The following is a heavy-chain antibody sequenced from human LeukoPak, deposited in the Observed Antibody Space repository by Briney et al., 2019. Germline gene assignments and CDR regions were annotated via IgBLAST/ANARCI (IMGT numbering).Heavy chain of an antibody. Sequence: GGSLRLSCAASGFTFSSYSMNWVRQAPGKGLEWVSYISSLSGTINYADSVKGRFTISRDNAKNSLYLQMNSLRAEDTAVYYCARDGYSSGWYAPSYFDYWGQGTLVTVSS. D-gene: IGHD6-19*01. CDR3: ARDGYSSGWYAPSYFDY. J-gene: IGHJ4*02. V-gene: IGHV3-48*04. CDR2: ISSLSGTI. CDR1: GFTFSSYS.